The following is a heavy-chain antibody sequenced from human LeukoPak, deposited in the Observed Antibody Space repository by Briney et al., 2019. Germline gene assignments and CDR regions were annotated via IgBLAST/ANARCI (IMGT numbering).Heavy chain of an antibody. J-gene: IGHJ3*02. CDR3: ARDILDSSGYSGAFDI. CDR1: GFTFSSYS. V-gene: IGHV3-21*01. CDR2: ISSFSSYI. D-gene: IGHD3-22*01. Sequence: PGGSLRLSCAASGFTFSSYSMNWVRQAPGKGLEWVSSISSFSSYIHYGDSVKGRFTISRDNAKNSLYLQVNSLRAEDTAVYYCARDILDSSGYSGAFDIWGQGTMVTVSS.